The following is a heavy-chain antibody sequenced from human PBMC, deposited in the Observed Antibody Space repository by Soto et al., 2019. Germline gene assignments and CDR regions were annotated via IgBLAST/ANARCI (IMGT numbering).Heavy chain of an antibody. Sequence: SVKVSCKASGGTFSSYAISWVRQAPGQGLEWMGGIIPIFGTANYAQKFQGRVTITADESTSTAYMELSSLRSEDTAVYYCARGTMVRGVPHYYGMDVWGQGTTVTVSS. CDR2: IIPIFGTA. CDR3: ARGTMVRGVPHYYGMDV. CDR1: GGTFSSYA. V-gene: IGHV1-69*13. D-gene: IGHD3-10*01. J-gene: IGHJ6*02.